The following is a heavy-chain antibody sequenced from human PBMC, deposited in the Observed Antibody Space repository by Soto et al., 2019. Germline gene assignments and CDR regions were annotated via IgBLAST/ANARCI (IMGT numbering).Heavy chain of an antibody. CDR3: ATQVHHCGGDCYRGPYFGMDV. D-gene: IGHD2-21*02. V-gene: IGHV1-2*02. CDR2: INPYTGGT. CDR1: GYTFTGYY. Sequence: QVQLVQSGSEVKEPGASVKVSCKASGYTFTGYYVLWVRQAPGQGPECMGWINPYTGGTNYAQKFQGRVTMTRDTYISTADMELSKLISDDPAVYYCATQVHHCGGDCYRGPYFGMDVWRQGTTVTVPS. J-gene: IGHJ6*02.